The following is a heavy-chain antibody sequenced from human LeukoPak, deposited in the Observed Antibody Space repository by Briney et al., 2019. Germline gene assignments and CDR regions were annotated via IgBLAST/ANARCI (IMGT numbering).Heavy chain of an antibody. CDR2: TYSGGST. V-gene: IGHV3-66*01. CDR1: RFIFDDYG. Sequence: GGSLRLSCAASRFIFDDYGMSWVRQAPGKGLEWVSVTYSGGSTYYADSVKGRFTISRDNSKNTLYLQMNSLRAEDTAVYYCARVSVTQYFDYWGQGTLVTVSS. D-gene: IGHD4-17*01. J-gene: IGHJ4*02. CDR3: ARVSVTQYFDY.